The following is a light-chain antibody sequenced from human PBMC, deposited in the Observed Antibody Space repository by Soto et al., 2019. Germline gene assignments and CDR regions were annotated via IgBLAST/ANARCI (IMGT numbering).Light chain of an antibody. Sequence: EIVLTQSPGTLSLSPGERTTLSCRASQSISSSYLAWYQQKPGQAPRLLVYGASSRATGIPDRFSGSGSGTDFTLTISRLEPEDFALYYCQQYSSTFWTLGRGTKVEIK. CDR1: QSISSSY. CDR2: GAS. V-gene: IGKV3-20*01. CDR3: QQYSSTFWT. J-gene: IGKJ1*01.